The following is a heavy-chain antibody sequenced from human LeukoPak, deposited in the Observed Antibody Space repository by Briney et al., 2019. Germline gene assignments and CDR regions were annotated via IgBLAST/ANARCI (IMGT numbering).Heavy chain of an antibody. V-gene: IGHV5-10-1*01. Sequence: PGAPLHISGKASGSIFTSYWSSGVRQLPGKGQEWTGRIDPSDTYYYDSPSFHGHVTISANKSISPSYLKWSSLDASATAFYSCASQRDYGGNEDYYSYGMDVWGQGTTVTVSS. CDR2: IDPSDTYY. J-gene: IGHJ6*02. CDR1: GSIFTSYW. D-gene: IGHD4-23*01. CDR3: ASQRDYGGNEDYYSYGMDV.